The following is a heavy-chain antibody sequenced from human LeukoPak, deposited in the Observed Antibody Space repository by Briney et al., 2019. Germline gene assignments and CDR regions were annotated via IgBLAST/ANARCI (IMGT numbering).Heavy chain of an antibody. Sequence: GGSLRLPCAASGFTFSSYAMHWVRQAPGKGLEWVAVISYDGSNKYYADSVKGRFTISRDNSKNTLYLRMNSLRAEDTAVYYCARDSLDSSGYYPGLCDYWGQGTLVTVSS. V-gene: IGHV3-30-3*01. J-gene: IGHJ4*02. CDR2: ISYDGSNK. CDR1: GFTFSSYA. D-gene: IGHD3-22*01. CDR3: ARDSLDSSGYYPGLCDY.